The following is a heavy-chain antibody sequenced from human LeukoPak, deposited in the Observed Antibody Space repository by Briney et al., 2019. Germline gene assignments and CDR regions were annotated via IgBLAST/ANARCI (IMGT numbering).Heavy chain of an antibody. CDR3: AKSGSSWSCRHWFDP. V-gene: IGHV4-34*01. Sequence: SETLALTCAVYGGSFSDYYWSWIRPPPGKGVEWIGEISHSGDTNYNPSLKSRLTISGDTSKNQFSLELSSVPAADTAVYYCAKSGSSWSCRHWFDPWGQGTLVTVSS. D-gene: IGHD5-12*01. CDR1: GGSFSDYY. CDR2: ISHSGDT. J-gene: IGHJ5*02.